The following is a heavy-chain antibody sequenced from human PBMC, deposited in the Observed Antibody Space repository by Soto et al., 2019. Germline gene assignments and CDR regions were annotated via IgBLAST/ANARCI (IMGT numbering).Heavy chain of an antibody. CDR3: ARAETTVTTYDAFDI. D-gene: IGHD4-17*01. Sequence: QVQLQQWGAGLLKPSETLSLTCAVYGGSFSGYYWSWIRQPPGKGLGWIGEINHSGSTNYNPSLKSRVTISVDTSKNQFSLKLSSVTAADTAVYYCARAETTVTTYDAFDIWGQGTMVTVSS. CDR2: INHSGST. CDR1: GGSFSGYY. J-gene: IGHJ3*02. V-gene: IGHV4-34*01.